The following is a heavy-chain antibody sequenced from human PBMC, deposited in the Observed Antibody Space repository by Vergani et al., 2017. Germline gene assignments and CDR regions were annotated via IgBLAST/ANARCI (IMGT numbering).Heavy chain of an antibody. J-gene: IGHJ4*02. D-gene: IGHD3-22*01. Sequence: QVQLQESGPGLVKPSETLSLTCTVSGGTISSYYWSWIRQPPGKGLEWIGYIYYSGSTNYNPSRKSRVTISVATSKNQFSLKLSSVTAAETAVYYCAGEVCDYYDSRVLDYWGQGTLVTVSS. CDR1: GGTISSYY. CDR3: AGEVCDYYDSRVLDY. CDR2: IYYSGST. V-gene: IGHV4-59*01.